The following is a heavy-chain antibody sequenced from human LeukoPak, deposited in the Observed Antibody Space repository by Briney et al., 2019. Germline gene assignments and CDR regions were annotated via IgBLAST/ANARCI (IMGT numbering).Heavy chain of an antibody. CDR1: GFTFSSYG. Sequence: GGSLRLSCAASGFTFSSYGMHRVRQAPGKGLEWVAFIRYDGSNKYYADSVKGRFTISRDNSKNTLYLQMNSLRAEDTAVYYCAKDLTRELHLNYWGQGTLVTVSS. D-gene: IGHD1-26*01. J-gene: IGHJ4*02. CDR2: IRYDGSNK. CDR3: AKDLTRELHLNY. V-gene: IGHV3-30*02.